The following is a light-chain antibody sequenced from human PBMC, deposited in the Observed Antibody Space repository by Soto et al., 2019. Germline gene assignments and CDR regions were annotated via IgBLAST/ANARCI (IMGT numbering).Light chain of an antibody. CDR1: QDAGSW. V-gene: IGKV1-12*01. CDR3: QHADGLRALT. Sequence: DIQMTQSPPYVSASVGDRVTISCRASQDAGSWLSWFHQKPGGAPNLLIFHTSRKKSAVPPRFAGRGSGTEFTLTISSLQPEDFGTYDCQHADGLRALTFGGGTAVEI. J-gene: IGKJ4*01. CDR2: HTS.